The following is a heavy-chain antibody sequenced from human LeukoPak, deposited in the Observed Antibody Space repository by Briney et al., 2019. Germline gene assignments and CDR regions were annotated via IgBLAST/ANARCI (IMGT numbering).Heavy chain of an antibody. CDR3: AKNPIEEQWLEHDY. J-gene: IGHJ4*02. D-gene: IGHD6-19*01. V-gene: IGHV3-23*01. CDR2: ISGSGGST. CDR1: GFTFSIYA. Sequence: GGSLRLSCAASGFTFSIYAMSWVRQAPGKGLEWVSAISGSGGSTYYADSVKGRFTISRDNSKNTLYLQMNSLRAEDTAVYYCAKNPIEEQWLEHDYWGQGTLVTVSS.